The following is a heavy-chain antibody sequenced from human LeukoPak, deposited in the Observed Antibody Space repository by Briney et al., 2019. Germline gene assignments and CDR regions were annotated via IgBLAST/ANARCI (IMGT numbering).Heavy chain of an antibody. D-gene: IGHD3-10*02. J-gene: IGHJ3*02. V-gene: IGHV3-23*01. CDR3: AKAMLPRKPPNAFDI. CDR1: GFTFSNYA. Sequence: GGSLRLSCAASGFTFSNYAMTWVRQAPGKGLEWVSGITDTGFATFYADSVRGRFTISRDNSRNTLYLQMDSLRAEDTAVYYCAKAMLPRKPPNAFDIWGQGTMVTVSS. CDR2: ITDTGFAT.